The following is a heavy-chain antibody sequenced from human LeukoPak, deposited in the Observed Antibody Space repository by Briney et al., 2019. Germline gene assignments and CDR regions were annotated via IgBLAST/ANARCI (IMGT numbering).Heavy chain of an antibody. J-gene: IGHJ4*02. CDR2: ISGSGGST. Sequence: GGSLRLSCAASGFIFSNFAMTWVRQAPGKGLEWVSAISGSGGSTYYADSVKGRFTISRDNSKNTLYLQMNSLRAEDTAVYYCAKKWFGELLPNFDYWGQGTLVTVSS. D-gene: IGHD3-10*01. V-gene: IGHV3-23*01. CDR1: GFIFSNFA. CDR3: AKKWFGELLPNFDY.